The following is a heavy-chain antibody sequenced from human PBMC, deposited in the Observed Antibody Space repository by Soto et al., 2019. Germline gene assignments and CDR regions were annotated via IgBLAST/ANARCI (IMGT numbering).Heavy chain of an antibody. D-gene: IGHD3-22*01. Sequence: GGSLRLSCAASGFTFRSYGMHWVRQAPGKGLEWVAVISDDGSNKYYADSVKGRFTISRDNSKNTLYLQMNSLRAEDTAVYYCAKEEITMIVVVIGSMDYWGQGT. J-gene: IGHJ4*02. V-gene: IGHV3-30*18. CDR2: ISDDGSNK. CDR1: GFTFRSYG. CDR3: AKEEITMIVVVIGSMDY.